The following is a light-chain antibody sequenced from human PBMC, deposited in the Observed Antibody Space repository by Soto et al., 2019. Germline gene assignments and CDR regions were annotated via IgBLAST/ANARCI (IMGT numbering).Light chain of an antibody. CDR2: GTS. CDR3: QQYGSSPRT. Sequence: EIVLTQSPGTLSLSPGERAILSCRASQSVTSSSLAWYQQKPGRAPRLLISGTSIRATGIPDTFSGSGSGTDFTLTISRLEPEYFAVYYCQQYGSSPRTFGGGTKVEIK. V-gene: IGKV3-20*01. J-gene: IGKJ4*01. CDR1: QSVTSSS.